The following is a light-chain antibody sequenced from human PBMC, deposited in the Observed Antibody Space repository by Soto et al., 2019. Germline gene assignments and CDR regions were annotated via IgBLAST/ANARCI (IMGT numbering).Light chain of an antibody. J-gene: IGKJ2*01. V-gene: IGKV1-5*01. CDR3: QQYNGYSVT. Sequence: DIQMTQSPSTLSASVGDRVTITCRASQSISAWLAWFQQKPGKAPNLLIYDASSLESGVPSRFSGSGSGTEFTLTISSLQPGDFATYYCQQYNGYSVTFGQGTKLEIK. CDR2: DAS. CDR1: QSISAW.